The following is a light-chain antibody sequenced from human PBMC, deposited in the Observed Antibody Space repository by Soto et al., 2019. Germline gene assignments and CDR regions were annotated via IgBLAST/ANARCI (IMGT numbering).Light chain of an antibody. CDR1: QSVSNSY. CDR3: QQYGSSRT. V-gene: IGKV3-20*01. J-gene: IGKJ1*01. Sequence: EIVLTQSPGTLSLSPGERATLSCRASQSVSNSYLAWYQQKPGQAPRLLIYGASSRATAIPDRFSGSGSGTDFTLTISRLEPEDCAVYYCQQYGSSRTFGQGTKVEIK. CDR2: GAS.